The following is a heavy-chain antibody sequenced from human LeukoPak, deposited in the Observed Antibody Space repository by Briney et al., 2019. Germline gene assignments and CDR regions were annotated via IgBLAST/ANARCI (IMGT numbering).Heavy chain of an antibody. CDR3: AKDFPHYYEVPHGMDV. D-gene: IGHD3-22*01. J-gene: IGHJ6*02. Sequence: GGSLRLSCAASGFGFGQYEMNWVRQAPGKGLEWIAYISVRAGTIYFGDSAEGRFTISRDDAKNSLYLQMNGLRVEDTAIYYCAKDFPHYYEVPHGMDVWGQGTTVTV. V-gene: IGHV3-48*03. CDR2: ISVRAGTI. CDR1: GFGFGQYE.